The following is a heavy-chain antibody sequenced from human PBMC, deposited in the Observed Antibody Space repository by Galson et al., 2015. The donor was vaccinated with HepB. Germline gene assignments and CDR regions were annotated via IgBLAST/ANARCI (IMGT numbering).Heavy chain of an antibody. Sequence: SVKVSCKASGFTFSNSAVQWVRQARGQSLEWIGWMVVGGGNTNYAQHFQGRVTITRDMSTSTAYMEVTSLRSEDTAVYYCAAESYSSGCCKYDYWGQGTLVTVSS. V-gene: IGHV1-58*01. CDR2: MVVGGGNT. CDR3: AAESYSSGCCKYDY. D-gene: IGHD6-25*01. J-gene: IGHJ4*02. CDR1: GFTFSNSA.